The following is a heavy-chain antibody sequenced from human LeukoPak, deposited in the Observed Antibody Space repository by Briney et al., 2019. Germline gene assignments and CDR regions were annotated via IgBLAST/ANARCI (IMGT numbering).Heavy chain of an antibody. CDR3: ARAGALYSSSWMGG. D-gene: IGHD6-13*01. CDR1: GYTFISFG. V-gene: IGHV1-18*01. Sequence: GASVKVSCKASGYTFISFGISWVRQAPGQGLEWMGWISVYNNNTNYARKFQGRVTMTTDTSTSTAYMDLTSLRSDDTAVYYCARAGALYSSSWMGGWGQGTLVTVSS. J-gene: IGHJ4*02. CDR2: ISVYNNNT.